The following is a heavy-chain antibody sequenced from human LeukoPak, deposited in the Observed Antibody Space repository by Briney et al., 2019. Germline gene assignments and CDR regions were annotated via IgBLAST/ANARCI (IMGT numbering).Heavy chain of an antibody. D-gene: IGHD4-11*01. J-gene: IGHJ6*03. V-gene: IGHV4-4*07. CDR1: GGSISTYY. Sequence: PSETLSLTCTVSGGSISTYYWSWIRQPAGKGLEWIGRIHTSGNTDYNPSLKSRVTMSVDTSKNHFSLKLSSVTAADTAVYYCAREVDSMNYYYYYYMDVWGKGTTVTVSS. CDR3: AREVDSMNYYYYYYMDV. CDR2: IHTSGNT.